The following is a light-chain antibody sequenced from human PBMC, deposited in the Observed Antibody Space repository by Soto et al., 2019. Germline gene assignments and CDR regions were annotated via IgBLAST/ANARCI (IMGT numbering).Light chain of an antibody. CDR3: QQSYSTPR. V-gene: IGKV1-39*01. J-gene: IGKJ5*01. CDR1: QSISSY. Sequence: DIQMTQSTSSLSASVGDRVTITCRASQSISSYLNWYQQKPGKAPKLLIYAASSLQSGAPSRFSGSGSGTDFTLTISSLQPEDFATYYCQQSYSTPRFGQGTRLEI. CDR2: AAS.